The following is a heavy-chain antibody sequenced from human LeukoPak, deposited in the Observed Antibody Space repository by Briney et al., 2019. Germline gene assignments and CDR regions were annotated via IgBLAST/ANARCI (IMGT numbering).Heavy chain of an antibody. CDR1: GFTFSRHW. D-gene: IGHD3-10*01. Sequence: PGGSLRLSCAASGFTFSRHWMHWVHQAPGKGLVWISRINSDASDTNYADFVKGRFTISRDNAKNSLYLQMNSLRAEDTAVYYCARSLVLYYGSGRAIGGVPYYFDYWGQGTLVTVSS. CDR2: INSDASDT. V-gene: IGHV3-74*01. J-gene: IGHJ4*02. CDR3: ARSLVLYYGSGRAIGGVPYYFDY.